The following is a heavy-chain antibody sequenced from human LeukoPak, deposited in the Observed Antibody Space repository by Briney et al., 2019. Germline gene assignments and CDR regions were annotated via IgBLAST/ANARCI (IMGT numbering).Heavy chain of an antibody. Sequence: ASVKVSCKASGGTFSSYAISWVRQAPGQGLEWMGGIIPIFGTANYAQKFQGRVTITADESTSTAYMELSSLRSEDTAVYYCARSERFNTGYSSSWYAASAFDIWGQGTMVTVSS. J-gene: IGHJ3*02. CDR3: ARSERFNTGYSSSWYAASAFDI. CDR1: GGTFSSYA. V-gene: IGHV1-69*13. D-gene: IGHD6-13*01. CDR2: IIPIFGTA.